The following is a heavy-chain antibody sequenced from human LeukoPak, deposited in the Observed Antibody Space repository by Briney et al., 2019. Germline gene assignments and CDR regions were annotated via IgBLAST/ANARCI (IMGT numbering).Heavy chain of an antibody. D-gene: IGHD3-10*02. CDR3: AKDVRPGGGGMDV. Sequence: GGSLRLSCAASGFTLRSLAMNWVRQASGKGLEWVSTISDNGVSTHYADSVKGRFTISRDNSKNMLYLQMNSLKAEDTALYYCAKDVRPGGGGMDVWGQGTTVTVSS. CDR2: ISDNGVST. J-gene: IGHJ6*02. V-gene: IGHV3-23*01. CDR1: GFTLRSLA.